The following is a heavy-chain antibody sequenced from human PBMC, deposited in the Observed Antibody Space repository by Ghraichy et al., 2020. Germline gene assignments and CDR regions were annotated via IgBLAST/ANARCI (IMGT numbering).Heavy chain of an antibody. CDR2: IKHDLSEK. CDR1: GFTFSSYY. Sequence: GESLNISCAASGFTFSSYYMTWVRQVPGKGLEWVANIKHDLSEKYYADSVKGRFTISRDNAKNSVYLQMNSLRPDDTALYYCARGGYNYGSNPIDYWGQGTLVTVSS. J-gene: IGHJ4*02. V-gene: IGHV3-7*04. D-gene: IGHD5-18*01. CDR3: ARGGYNYGSNPIDY.